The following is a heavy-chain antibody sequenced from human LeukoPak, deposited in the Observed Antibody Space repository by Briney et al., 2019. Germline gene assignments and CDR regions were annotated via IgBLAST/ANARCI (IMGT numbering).Heavy chain of an antibody. V-gene: IGHV4-59*01. Sequence: SETLSLTCTVSGGSISSYYWSWIRQPPGKGLEWIGYIYYSGSTNYNPSLKSRVTISVDTSKNQFSLKLSSVTAADTAVYYCAREGLGYGSSWPTGAFDIWGQGTMVTVSS. CDR1: GGSISSYY. CDR3: AREGLGYGSSWPTGAFDI. CDR2: IYYSGST. D-gene: IGHD6-13*01. J-gene: IGHJ3*02.